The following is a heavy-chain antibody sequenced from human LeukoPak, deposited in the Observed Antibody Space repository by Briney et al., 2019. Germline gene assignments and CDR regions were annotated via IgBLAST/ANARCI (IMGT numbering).Heavy chain of an antibody. Sequence: PGGSLRLSCAASGFTFSSYAMHWVRQAPGKGLEWVAVISYDGSNKYYADSVKGRFTISRDNSKNTLYLQMNSLRAEDTAVYYCAREYSSSRQEGRWGQGTLVTVSS. CDR2: ISYDGSNK. J-gene: IGHJ4*02. CDR3: AREYSSSRQEGR. V-gene: IGHV3-30-3*01. D-gene: IGHD6-13*01. CDR1: GFTFSSYA.